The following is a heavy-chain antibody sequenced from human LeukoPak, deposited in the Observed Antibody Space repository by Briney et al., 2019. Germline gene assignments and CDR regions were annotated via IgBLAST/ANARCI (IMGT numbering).Heavy chain of an antibody. J-gene: IGHJ5*02. Sequence: GASVKVSCKASGYTFTGYYMHWVRQAPGQGLEWMGWINPNSGGTNYAQKFQGRVTMTRDTSISTAYMELSRLRSDDTAVYYCARDVATLGQWRVRGASGWFDPWGQGTLVTVSS. CDR1: GYTFTGYY. CDR3: ARDVATLGQWRVRGASGWFDP. CDR2: INPNSGGT. D-gene: IGHD6-19*01. V-gene: IGHV1-2*02.